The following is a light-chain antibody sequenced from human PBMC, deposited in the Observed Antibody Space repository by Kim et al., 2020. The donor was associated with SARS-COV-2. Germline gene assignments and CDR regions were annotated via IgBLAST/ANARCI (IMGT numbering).Light chain of an antibody. J-gene: IGKJ1*01. CDR3: QQLDVSPPWT. V-gene: IGKV1-9*01. CDR1: QGIGSH. CDR2: TTS. Sequence: IQLTQSPSSLSASVGDRVTITCRASQGIGSHLAWYQQKPGKAPKLLIYTTSTLQSGVPSRFSGSGSGTDFTLTISSLQPEDFATYYCQQLDVSPPWTFGQGTKVDIK.